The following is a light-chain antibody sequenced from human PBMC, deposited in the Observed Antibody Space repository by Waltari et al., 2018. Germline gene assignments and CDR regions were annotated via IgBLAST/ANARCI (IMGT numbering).Light chain of an antibody. V-gene: IGLV2-14*03. Sequence: QSALTQPASVSGSPGQSITISCTGTSSDVGRYNYVSWYQQHPGKALKLMIDDVSDRPSVISDRFAGSKSANTASLTISGLQAEDEADYFCCSYASSSSTPFVFGSGTKVTVL. CDR2: DVS. CDR3: CSYASSSSTPFV. J-gene: IGLJ1*01. CDR1: SSDVGRYNY.